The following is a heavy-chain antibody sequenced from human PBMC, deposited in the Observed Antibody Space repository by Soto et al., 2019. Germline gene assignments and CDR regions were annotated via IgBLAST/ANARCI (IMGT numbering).Heavy chain of an antibody. CDR1: GFTFSSYA. J-gene: IGHJ4*02. CDR2: ISGSGGST. D-gene: IGHD6-13*01. Sequence: EVQLLESGGGLVQPGGSLRLSCAASGFTFSSYAMSWVRQAPGKGLEWVSAISGSGGSTYYADSVKGRFTISRDNSKNTLYLQMHSLRAEDTAVYYCAKVKSWQQFALDYWGQGTLVTVSS. V-gene: IGHV3-23*01. CDR3: AKVKSWQQFALDY.